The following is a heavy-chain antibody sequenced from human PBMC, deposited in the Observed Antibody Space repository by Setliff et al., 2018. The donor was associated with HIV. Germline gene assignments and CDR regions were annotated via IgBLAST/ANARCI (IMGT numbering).Heavy chain of an antibody. CDR1: GFTFTSSA. V-gene: IGHV1-58*02. J-gene: IGHJ5*02. CDR3: ARDRDEKWDLPNWFDP. CDR2: IVVGSGNT. Sequence: ASVKVSCKASGFTFTSSAMQWVRQARGQRLEWIGWIVVGSGNTNYAQKFQERVTITRDMSTSTAYMELSSLRSEDTAVYYCARDRDEKWDLPNWFDPWGQGTLVTVSS. D-gene: IGHD1-26*01.